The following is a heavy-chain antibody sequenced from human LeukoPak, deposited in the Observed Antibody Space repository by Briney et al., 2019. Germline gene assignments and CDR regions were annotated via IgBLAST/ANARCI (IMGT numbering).Heavy chain of an antibody. D-gene: IGHD1-26*01. J-gene: IGHJ3*02. Sequence: PSETLSLTCTVSGGSISSSSYYWGWIRQPPGKGLEWIGSIYYSGSTYYNPSLKSRVTISVDTSKNQFSLKLSSVTAADTAVYYCARWSGSYYSFSRAFDIWGQGTMVTVSS. CDR3: ARWSGSYYSFSRAFDI. CDR2: IYYSGST. V-gene: IGHV4-39*07. CDR1: GGSISSSSYY.